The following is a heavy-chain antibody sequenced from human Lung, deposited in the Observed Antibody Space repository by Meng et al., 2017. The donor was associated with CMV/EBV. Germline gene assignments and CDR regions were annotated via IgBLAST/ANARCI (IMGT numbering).Heavy chain of an antibody. CDR3: ARGLRYFDWLSPSNYSYGVDV. D-gene: IGHD3-9*01. CDR1: SGTIINTH. J-gene: IGHJ6*01. V-gene: IGHV1-69*02. CDR2: VIPMFNIT. Sequence: SXXIFXYTSSGTIINTHINSVRQAPGQGLVWMGRVIPMFNITAFAQRFQGRISITADNSTSKGYLELISLTSEDTAVYWCARGLRYFDWLSPSNYSYGVDVWXQGTPVTVSS.